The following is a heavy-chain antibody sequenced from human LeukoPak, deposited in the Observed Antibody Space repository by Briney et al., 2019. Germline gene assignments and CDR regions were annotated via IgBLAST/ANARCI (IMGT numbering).Heavy chain of an antibody. CDR2: ISGSGGST. J-gene: IGHJ4*02. D-gene: IGHD3-10*01. CDR1: GFTFSSYA. CDR3: TKADGSGTYYTRPSDY. V-gene: IGHV3-23*01. Sequence: GGSLRLSCAASGFTFSSYAMSWVRQAPGKGLEWVSAISGSGGSTYYADSVKGRFTISRDNSQNTLYLQMSSLRAEDSAIYYCTKADGSGTYYTRPSDYWGQGTLVTVSP.